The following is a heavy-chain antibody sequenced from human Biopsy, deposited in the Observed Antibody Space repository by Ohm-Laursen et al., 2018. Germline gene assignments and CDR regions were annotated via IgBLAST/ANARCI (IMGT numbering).Heavy chain of an antibody. J-gene: IGHJ2*01. CDR2: IWYDGTNE. Sequence: SLRLSCAASGFTFGHYAMHWVRQAPGKGLEWISLIWYDGTNEDYADSVKGRFTISRGNSKNTLYLQISTLTLEDTAFYYCARGLSSGWYGYFDVWGRGTLVTVSS. V-gene: IGHV3-33*04. D-gene: IGHD6-19*01. CDR3: ARGLSSGWYGYFDV. CDR1: GFTFGHYA.